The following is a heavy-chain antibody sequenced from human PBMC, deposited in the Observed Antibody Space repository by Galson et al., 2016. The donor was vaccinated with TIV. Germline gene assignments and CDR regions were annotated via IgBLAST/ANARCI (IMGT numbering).Heavy chain of an antibody. CDR1: GCTFTDYF. V-gene: IGHV1-2*02. CDR3: ARVYGFDYGDP. CDR2: INAKIGIT. J-gene: IGHJ5*02. D-gene: IGHD4-17*01. Sequence: SVKVSCKAAGCTFTDYFIHWVRQAPGQGLEWMGGINAKIGITDYAQRFQGRVTMTRDTSISTAYMELGRLRSDDTAVYYCARVYGFDYGDPWGQGALVTV.